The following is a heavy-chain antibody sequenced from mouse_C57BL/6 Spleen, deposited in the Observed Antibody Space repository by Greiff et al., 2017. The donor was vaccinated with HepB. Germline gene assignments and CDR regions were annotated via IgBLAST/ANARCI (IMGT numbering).Heavy chain of an antibody. CDR1: GFTFTDYY. CDR3: ASQNYEDAMDY. CDR2: IRNKANGYTT. D-gene: IGHD1-1*01. Sequence: EVQGVESGGGLVQPGDSLSLSCAASGFTFTDYYMSWVRQPPGKALEWLGFIRNKANGYTTEYSASVKGRFTISRDNSQSILYLQMNALRAEDSATYYCASQNYEDAMDYWGQGTSVTVSS. J-gene: IGHJ4*01. V-gene: IGHV7-3*01.